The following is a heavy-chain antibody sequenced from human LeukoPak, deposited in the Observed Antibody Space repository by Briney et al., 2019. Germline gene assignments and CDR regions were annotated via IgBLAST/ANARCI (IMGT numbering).Heavy chain of an antibody. Sequence: SETLSLTCAVSGYSISSGYYWGWIRQPPGKGLEWIGSIYHSGSTYYNPSLKSRVTISVDTSKNQFSLKLSSVTAADTAVYYCARYLLGLRPEDWGQGTLVTVSS. J-gene: IGHJ4*02. D-gene: IGHD2-2*01. CDR2: IYHSGST. CDR3: ARYLLGLRPED. CDR1: GYSISSGYY. V-gene: IGHV4-38-2*01.